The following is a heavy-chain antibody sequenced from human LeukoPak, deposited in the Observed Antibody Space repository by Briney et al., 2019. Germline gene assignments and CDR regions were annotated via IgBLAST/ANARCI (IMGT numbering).Heavy chain of an antibody. CDR1: GFTFSSYW. D-gene: IGHD3-10*01. V-gene: IGHV3-7*01. Sequence: PGGSLRLSCAASGFTFSSYWMSWVRQAPGKGLEWVANIKQDGSEKYYVDSVKGRFTISRDNSKNTLYLQMNSLRAEDTAVYYCARDGSYYGSGSYYNAGGYFDYWGQGTLVTVSS. CDR2: IKQDGSEK. CDR3: ARDGSYYGSGSYYNAGGYFDY. J-gene: IGHJ4*02.